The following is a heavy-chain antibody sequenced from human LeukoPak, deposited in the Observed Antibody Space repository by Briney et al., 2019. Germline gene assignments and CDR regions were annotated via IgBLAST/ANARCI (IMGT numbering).Heavy chain of an antibody. Sequence: SETLSLTCAVSEMSFSAYYWNWIRQSPGKGLEWIGEINYGGSTKYTPSLEGRGTIFIYTSKNQFSLKLTSVTAADTAVYYCARGFPPGSGSRRWDAFDVWGQGTMVTVSS. D-gene: IGHD6-19*01. CDR2: INYGGST. CDR3: ARGFPPGSGSRRWDAFDV. J-gene: IGHJ3*01. V-gene: IGHV4-34*01. CDR1: EMSFSAYY.